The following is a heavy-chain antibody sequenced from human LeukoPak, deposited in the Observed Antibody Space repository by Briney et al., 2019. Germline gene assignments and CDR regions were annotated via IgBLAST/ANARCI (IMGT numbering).Heavy chain of an antibody. D-gene: IGHD3-3*01. V-gene: IGHV1-2*02. J-gene: IGHJ4*02. CDR1: GYTFTGYY. CDR3: ARAEYDFWSGYVSFGRGIGIVDY. CDR2: INPNSGGT. Sequence: ASVKVSCKASGYTFTGYYMHWVRQAPGQGLEWMGWINPNSGGTNYAQRFQGRVTMTRDTSISAAYMELSRLRSNDTAVYSCARAEYDFWSGYVSFGRGIGIVDYWGQGTLVTVSS.